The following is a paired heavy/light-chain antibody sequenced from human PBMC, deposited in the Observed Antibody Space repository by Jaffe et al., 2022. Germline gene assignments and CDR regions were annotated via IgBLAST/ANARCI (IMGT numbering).Light chain of an antibody. J-gene: IGKJ2*01. CDR1: QSISSW. Sequence: DIQMTQSPSTLSASVGDRVTITCRASQSISSWLAWYQQKPGKAPKLLIYKASSLESGVPSRFSGSGSGTEFTLTISSLQPDDFATYYCQQYNSYSPEYTFGQGTKLEIK. CDR3: QQYNSYSPEYT. V-gene: IGKV1-5*03. CDR2: KAS.
Heavy chain of an antibody. D-gene: IGHD2-2*01. V-gene: IGHV4-34*01. CDR3: ARERGYCSSTSCYEGHYYYYYMDV. Sequence: QVQLQQWGAGLLKPSETLSLTCAVYGGSFSGYYWSWIRQPPGKGLEWIGEINHSGSTNYNPSLKSRVTISVDTSKNQFSLKLSSVTAADTAVYYCARERGYCSSTSCYEGHYYYYYMDVWGKGTTVTVSS. CDR2: INHSGST. J-gene: IGHJ6*03. CDR1: GGSFSGYY.